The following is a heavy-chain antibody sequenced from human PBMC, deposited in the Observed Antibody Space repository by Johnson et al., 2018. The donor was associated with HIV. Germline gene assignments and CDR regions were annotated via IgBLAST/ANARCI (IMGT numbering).Heavy chain of an antibody. V-gene: IGHV3-30*02. Sequence: QMLLVESGGGVVQPGGSLGLSGLASGFGFSGLGMHWVRQAPGKGLEWVEFIRFEGTIKYDEDSVRGRFIISRANSKNTLYLQMNSLRAEDTAVYYCARDHLIGLLWFGDHKWSGAFDIWGQGTMVTVSS. CDR1: GFGFSGLG. J-gene: IGHJ3*02. CDR3: ARDHLIGLLWFGDHKWSGAFDI. CDR2: IRFEGTIK. D-gene: IGHD3-10*01.